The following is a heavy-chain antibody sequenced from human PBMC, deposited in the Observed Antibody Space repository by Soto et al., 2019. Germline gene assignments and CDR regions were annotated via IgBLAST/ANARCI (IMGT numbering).Heavy chain of an antibody. CDR3: ARLKRDGYNYSPLYY. CDR1: GYSFTSYW. CDR2: IYPGDSDT. D-gene: IGHD5-12*01. J-gene: IGHJ4*02. V-gene: IGHV5-51*01. Sequence: GESLKISCKGSGYSFTSYWIGWVRQMPGKGLEWMGIIYPGDSDTRYSPSFQGQVTISADKSISIAYLQWSSLKASDTAMYYCARLKRDGYNYSPLYYWGQGTLVTVS.